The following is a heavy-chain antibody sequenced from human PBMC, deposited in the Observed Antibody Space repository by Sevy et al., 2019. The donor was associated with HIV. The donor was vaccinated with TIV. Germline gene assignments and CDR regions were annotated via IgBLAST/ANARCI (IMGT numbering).Heavy chain of an antibody. D-gene: IGHD6-19*01. Sequence: GGSLRLSCAASGFTFSSYVMSWVRQAPGKGLEWVSAISGSGGSSDYADSVKGRFTISRDNSNNRLFLQMNSLRAEDTAVYYCAKAYSSGWYLRFDPWGQGTLVTVSS. CDR3: AKAYSSGWYLRFDP. CDR1: GFTFSSYV. J-gene: IGHJ5*02. V-gene: IGHV3-23*01. CDR2: ISGSGGSS.